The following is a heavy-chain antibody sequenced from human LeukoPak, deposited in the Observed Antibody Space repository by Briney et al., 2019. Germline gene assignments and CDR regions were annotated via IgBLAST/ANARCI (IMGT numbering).Heavy chain of an antibody. D-gene: IGHD5-24*01. CDR3: ARVRVRWLQLELAY. CDR1: GYTFTSYG. Sequence: ASVKVSCKASGYTFTSYGISWVRQAPGQGLEWMGWISAYNGNTNYAQKLQGRVTMTTDTSTRVTMTTDTSTSTAYMELRSLRSDDTAVYYCARVRVRWLQLELAYWGQGTLVTVSS. CDR2: ISAYNGNT. V-gene: IGHV1-18*01. J-gene: IGHJ4*02.